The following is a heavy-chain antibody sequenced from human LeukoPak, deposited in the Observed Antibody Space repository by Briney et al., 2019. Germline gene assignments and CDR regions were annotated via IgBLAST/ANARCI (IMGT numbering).Heavy chain of an antibody. V-gene: IGHV3-23*01. CDR3: AKRWAPTGSDKYYFEY. J-gene: IGHJ4*02. D-gene: IGHD1-1*01. Sequence: GGSLRLSCAASGFTFSSSAMSWVRQAPGKGLEWVSGIGDSGGSTYYADSVKGRFTISRDNSKNTLYLQMNSLRAEDTAVYYCAKRWAPTGSDKYYFEYWGQGTLVTVSS. CDR1: GFTFSSSA. CDR2: IGDSGGST.